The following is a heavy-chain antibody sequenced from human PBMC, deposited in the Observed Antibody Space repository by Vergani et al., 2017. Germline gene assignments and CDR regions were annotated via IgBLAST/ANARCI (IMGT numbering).Heavy chain of an antibody. J-gene: IGHJ4*02. V-gene: IGHV1-2*02. CDR1: GYTFTDYF. CDR3: ARVGTSSNRDYFDY. CDR2: INPNSGGP. D-gene: IGHD2-2*01. Sequence: QVQLVQSGAEVKKPGASVKVSFKASGYTFTDYFMHWVRQAPGQGLEWMGWINPNSGGPNYAQKFQGRVTMTRDTSISTAYMELSNLRSDDTAVYYCARVGTSSNRDYFDYWGQGTLVTVSS.